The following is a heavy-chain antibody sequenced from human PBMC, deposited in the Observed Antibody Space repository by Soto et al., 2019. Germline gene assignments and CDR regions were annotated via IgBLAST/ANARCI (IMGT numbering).Heavy chain of an antibody. CDR1: GGTFSSYT. D-gene: IGHD6-13*01. CDR2: IIPILGIA. V-gene: IGHV1-69*02. J-gene: IGHJ6*03. CDR3: ATDPSYSSSWYSFHYYYYMDV. Sequence: GASVKVSCKASGGTFSSYTISWVRQAPGQGLEWMGRIIPILGIANYAQKFQGRVTITADKSTSTAYMELSSLRSEDTAVYYCATDPSYSSSWYSFHYYYYMDVWGKGTTVTVSS.